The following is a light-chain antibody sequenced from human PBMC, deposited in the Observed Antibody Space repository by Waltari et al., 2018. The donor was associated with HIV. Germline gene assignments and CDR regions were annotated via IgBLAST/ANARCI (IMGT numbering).Light chain of an antibody. V-gene: IGLV2-11*01. Sequence: QSALTQPRSVSGSPGQSVAISCSEISSDFGGPHFVSWYQQQQGKAPKLIIYDVIKRPSGVPDRFSASLSGNMATLTISGLQTEDEAAYYCCSYAGFNTFVFGSGTKVTVL. CDR2: DVI. J-gene: IGLJ1*01. CDR3: CSYAGFNTFV. CDR1: SSDFGGPHF.